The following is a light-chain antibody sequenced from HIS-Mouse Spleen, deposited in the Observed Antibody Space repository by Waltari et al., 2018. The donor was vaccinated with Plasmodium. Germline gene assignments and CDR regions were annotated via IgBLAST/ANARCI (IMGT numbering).Light chain of an antibody. CDR3: QAWDSSTVG. V-gene: IGLV3-1*01. J-gene: IGLJ2*01. Sequence: SYELTQPPSVSVSPGQTASITCSGDKLGDKYACWYQQKPGQSPVLIIYQDSKRPSGIPERFSGPNSGNTATLTISGTQAMDEADYYCQAWDSSTVGVGGGTKLTVL. CDR1: KLGDKY. CDR2: QDS.